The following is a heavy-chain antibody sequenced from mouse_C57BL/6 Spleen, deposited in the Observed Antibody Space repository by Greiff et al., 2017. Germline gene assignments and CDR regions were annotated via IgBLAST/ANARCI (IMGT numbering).Heavy chain of an antibody. CDR2: IWSGGST. CDR1: GFSLTSYG. D-gene: IGHD1-1*01. Sequence: VKLMESGPGLVQPSQSLSITCTVSGFSLTSYGVHWVRQSPGKGLEWLGVIWSGGSTDYNAAFISRLSISKDNSKSQVFFKMSSLQADDTAIYYCARDLYGSIAMDYWGQGTSVTVSS. V-gene: IGHV2-2*01. J-gene: IGHJ4*01. CDR3: ARDLYGSIAMDY.